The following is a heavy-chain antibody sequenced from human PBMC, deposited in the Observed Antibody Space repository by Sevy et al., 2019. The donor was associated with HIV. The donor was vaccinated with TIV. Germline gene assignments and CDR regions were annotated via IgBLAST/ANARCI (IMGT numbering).Heavy chain of an antibody. CDR1: GGSISSYF. D-gene: IGHD1-1*01. CDR3: ARASTTRPGVLDY. J-gene: IGHJ4*02. Sequence: SETLSLTCSVSGGSISSYFWTWVRQSPGKGLEWIGNIYFTGNTAYSPSLTSRVTLSLDTSKSPFSLTLKSVTAADTAIYFCARASTTRPGVLDYWGQGTLVTVSS. V-gene: IGHV4-59*01. CDR2: IYFTGNT.